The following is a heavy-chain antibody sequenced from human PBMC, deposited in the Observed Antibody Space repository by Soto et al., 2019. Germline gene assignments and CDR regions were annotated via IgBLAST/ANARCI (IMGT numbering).Heavy chain of an antibody. Sequence: QITLKESGPTLVKPTQTLTLTCTFSGFSLTTSGEAVGWIRQPPGKALEWLALIYWDDDKRSSPSLKSRLTITKDTSKNQVVLTMPNMDPVDTATYYCAHIPGSGQLLYSYYYYMDVWGKGTTVTVSS. CDR3: AHIPGSGQLLYSYYYYMDV. CDR2: IYWDDDK. CDR1: GFSLTTSGEA. J-gene: IGHJ6*03. V-gene: IGHV2-5*02. D-gene: IGHD3-10*01.